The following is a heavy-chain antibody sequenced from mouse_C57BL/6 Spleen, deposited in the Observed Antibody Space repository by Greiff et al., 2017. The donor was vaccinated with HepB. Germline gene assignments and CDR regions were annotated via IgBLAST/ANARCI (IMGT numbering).Heavy chain of an antibody. CDR2: IRSKSSNYAT. J-gene: IGHJ4*01. CDR3: VRSSFYGNYSYYAMDY. CDR1: GFTFNTYA. Sequence: EVKLLESGGGLVQPKGSLKLSCAASGFTFNTYAMHWVRQAPGKGLEWVARIRSKSSNYATYYADSVKDRFTISRDDSQSMIYLQMNNLKTEDTAMYYCVRSSFYGNYSYYAMDYWGQGTSVTVSS. D-gene: IGHD2-1*01. V-gene: IGHV10-3*01.